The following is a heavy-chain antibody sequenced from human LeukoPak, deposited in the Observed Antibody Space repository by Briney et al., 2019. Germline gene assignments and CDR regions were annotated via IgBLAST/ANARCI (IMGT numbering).Heavy chain of an antibody. Sequence: TGVSLRLSCAASGFTFSSYAMSWVRQAPGKGLEWVSAISGSGGSTYYADSVKGRFTISRDNSKKTLYLQMNSLRAEDTAVYYCAKGVGIAALVYYFDYWGQGTLVTVSS. CDR2: ISGSGGST. V-gene: IGHV3-23*01. D-gene: IGHD6-13*01. CDR1: GFTFSSYA. J-gene: IGHJ4*02. CDR3: AKGVGIAALVYYFDY.